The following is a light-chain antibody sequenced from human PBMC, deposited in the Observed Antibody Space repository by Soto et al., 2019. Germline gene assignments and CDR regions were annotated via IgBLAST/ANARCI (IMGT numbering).Light chain of an antibody. Sequence: DIVMTQSPDFLAVSLGERATINCKSSQSILYNSNKKNYLAWYQQKPRQPPRLLIYWASTRESGVPERFSGTGSGTDFTLTISRLEPEDFAVYYCQQYGSSPPYTFGQGTKLEIK. J-gene: IGKJ2*01. CDR3: QQYGSSPPYT. CDR2: WAS. V-gene: IGKV4-1*01. CDR1: QSILYNSNKKNY.